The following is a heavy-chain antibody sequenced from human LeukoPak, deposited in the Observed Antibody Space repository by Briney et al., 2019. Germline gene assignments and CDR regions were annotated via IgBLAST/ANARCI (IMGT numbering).Heavy chain of an antibody. V-gene: IGHV3-30*03. D-gene: IGHD3-22*01. J-gene: IGHJ3*02. CDR2: ISYDGSNK. Sequence: GRSLRLSCAASGFTFSSYGMHWVRQAPGKGLEWVAVISYDGSNKYYADSVKGRFTISRDNSKNTLYLQMNSLRAEDTAVYYCASWSYYDSSGYTRASDIWGQGTMVTVSS. CDR3: ASWSYYDSSGYTRASDI. CDR1: GFTFSSYG.